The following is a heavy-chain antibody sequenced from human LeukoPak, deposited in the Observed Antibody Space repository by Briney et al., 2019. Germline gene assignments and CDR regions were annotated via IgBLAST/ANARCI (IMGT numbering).Heavy chain of an antibody. CDR2: MNSDGRAT. V-gene: IGHV3-74*01. D-gene: IGHD4-17*01. CDR1: GFTVSNYY. CDR3: VREDYNDSGWYFDL. Sequence: PGGSLRLSCAASGFTVSNYYMSWLRQAPGKGLVWVSRMNSDGRATTYADSVKGRFTISRDNAKNTLYLQMNSLRAEDTAVYYCVREDYNDSGWYFDLWGRGTLVTVSS. J-gene: IGHJ2*01.